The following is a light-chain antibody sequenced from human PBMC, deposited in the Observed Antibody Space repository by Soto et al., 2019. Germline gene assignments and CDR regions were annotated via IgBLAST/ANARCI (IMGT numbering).Light chain of an antibody. CDR3: QQSSTIPRT. J-gene: IGKJ1*01. CDR1: QHISTY. V-gene: IGKV1-39*01. CDR2: AAS. Sequence: IQITQSPSSLSASVGDRVTISCRSSQHISTYLNWYQHKPGKAPKLLVYAASTLQSGVPSRFSGSGSGTDFRLTISSLQPEDFATYYCQQSSTIPRTFGQGTKADIK.